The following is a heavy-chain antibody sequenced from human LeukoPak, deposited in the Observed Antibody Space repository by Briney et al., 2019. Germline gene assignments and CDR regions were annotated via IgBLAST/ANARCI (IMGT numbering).Heavy chain of an antibody. CDR1: GGSISTYY. CDR2: VYYTGST. D-gene: IGHD1-26*01. Sequence: SETLSLTCTVSGGSISTYYWGWIRQPPGKGLEWIGYVYYTGSTNYNPSLKGRVTISLDTSKNQFSLRLTSVTAADTAVYYCARDPTGSYWGYWGQGTLVTVSS. CDR3: ARDPTGSYWGY. V-gene: IGHV4-59*01. J-gene: IGHJ4*02.